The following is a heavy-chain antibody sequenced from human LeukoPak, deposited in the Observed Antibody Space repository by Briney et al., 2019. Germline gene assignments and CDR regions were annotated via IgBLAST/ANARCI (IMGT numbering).Heavy chain of an antibody. V-gene: IGHV3-21*01. D-gene: IGHD3-10*01. CDR1: GFTFSSYS. J-gene: IGHJ4*02. CDR2: ISSSGSFI. CDR3: ARDYTM. Sequence: GGSLRLSCAASGFTFSSYSMNWVRQAPGEGLEWVSSISSSGSFIYYADSVKGRFTISRDNARNSLYLQMNSLRAEDTAVYYCARDYTMWGQGTLVTVSS.